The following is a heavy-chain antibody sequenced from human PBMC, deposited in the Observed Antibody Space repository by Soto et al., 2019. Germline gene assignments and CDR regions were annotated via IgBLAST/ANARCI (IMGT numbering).Heavy chain of an antibody. V-gene: IGHV1-3*01. CDR2: INAGNGDT. J-gene: IGHJ4*02. CDR3: ARGGSSGWPNDC. Sequence: ASVKVSCKASGYTFSGYAIHWVRQAPGQRPEWMGWINAGNGDTKYSQKFQGRVTLTRDTTATTAYMELSSLTSEDRAVYYCARGGSSGWPNDCWGQGTPVTVSS. CDR1: GYTFSGYA. D-gene: IGHD6-25*01.